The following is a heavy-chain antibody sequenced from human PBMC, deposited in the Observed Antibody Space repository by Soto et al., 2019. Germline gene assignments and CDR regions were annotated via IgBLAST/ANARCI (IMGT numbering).Heavy chain of an antibody. Sequence: PGGSLRLSCAASGVTFSDYYMSWIRQAPGKGLEWVSYISSSGSTIYYADSVKGRFTISRDNAKNSLYLQMNSLRAEDTAVYYCARSLGYYDSSGYYDYWGQGTLVTVSS. CDR1: GVTFSDYY. CDR2: ISSSGSTI. D-gene: IGHD3-22*01. CDR3: ARSLGYYDSSGYYDY. J-gene: IGHJ4*02. V-gene: IGHV3-11*01.